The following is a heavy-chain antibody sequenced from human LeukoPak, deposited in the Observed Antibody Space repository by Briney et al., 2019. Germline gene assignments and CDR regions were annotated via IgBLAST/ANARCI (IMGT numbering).Heavy chain of an antibody. V-gene: IGHV3-74*01. CDR2: INSDGSWT. CDR1: GNYW. Sequence: GGSLRPSCTASGNYWMHWVRQAPGKGLVWVSHINSDGSWTSYADSVKGRFTISKDNAKNTVYLQMNNLRAEDTAVYYCVSFYETYWGRGTLVTVSS. J-gene: IGHJ4*02. CDR3: VSFYETY. D-gene: IGHD2-2*01.